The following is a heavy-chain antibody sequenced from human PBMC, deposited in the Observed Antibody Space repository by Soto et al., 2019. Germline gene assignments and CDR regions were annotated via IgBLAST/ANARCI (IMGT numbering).Heavy chain of an antibody. CDR2: ISTTGTSP. V-gene: IGHV3-48*03. D-gene: IGHD3-10*01. Sequence: EVQVVESGGGLVQPGGSLRLSCTASGFSASNYEMNWIRQAPGKGLEWVAHISTTGTSPYYADSVRGRFTVSRDTANNSIYLQMNSLRAEDTALYYCARDGHRGPSDAFDVWGQGTIVTVSS. J-gene: IGHJ3*01. CDR1: GFSASNYE. CDR3: ARDGHRGPSDAFDV.